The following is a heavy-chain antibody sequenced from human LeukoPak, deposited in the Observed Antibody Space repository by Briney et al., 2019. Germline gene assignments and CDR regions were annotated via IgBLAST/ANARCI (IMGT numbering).Heavy chain of an antibody. CDR3: ARDSTAARPDAFDI. Sequence: GGSLRLSCAASGFTFSSYSMNWVRQAPGKGLEWVSSISSSSSYIYYADSVKGRFTISRDNAKNSLYLQMNSLRAEDTAVYYCARDSTAARPDAFDIRGQGTMVTVSS. J-gene: IGHJ3*02. V-gene: IGHV3-21*01. CDR1: GFTFSSYS. D-gene: IGHD6-6*01. CDR2: ISSSSSYI.